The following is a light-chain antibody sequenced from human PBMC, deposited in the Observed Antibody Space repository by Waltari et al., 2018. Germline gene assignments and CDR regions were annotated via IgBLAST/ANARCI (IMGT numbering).Light chain of an antibody. Sequence: QSVLTQPPSVSGAPGQKISISCTGSRPNIGADFDLPWYQQLPGMAPKLLIYATTHRPSGVSDRFSGSQSGTSASLAITGLQADDEADYYCQSYDSSLDIYVFGTGTTVTVL. CDR2: ATT. J-gene: IGLJ1*01. V-gene: IGLV1-40*01. CDR1: RPNIGADFD. CDR3: QSYDSSLDIYV.